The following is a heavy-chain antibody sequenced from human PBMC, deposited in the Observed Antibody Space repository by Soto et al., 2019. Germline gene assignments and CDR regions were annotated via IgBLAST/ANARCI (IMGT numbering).Heavy chain of an antibody. CDR1: GFTFSSYG. CDR3: ARDSPIDYSSRGYFDD. J-gene: IGHJ4*02. Sequence: GGSLRLSWAASGFTFSSYGMHWVRQAPGKGLEWVAVIWYDGSNKYYADSVKGRFTISRDNSKNTLYLQMNSLRAEDTAVYYCARDSPIDYSSRGYFDDWGQGTLVTVSS. CDR2: IWYDGSNK. V-gene: IGHV3-33*01. D-gene: IGHD3-16*01.